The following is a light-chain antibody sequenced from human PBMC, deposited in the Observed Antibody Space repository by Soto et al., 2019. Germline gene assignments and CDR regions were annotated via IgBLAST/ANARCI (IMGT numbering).Light chain of an antibody. CDR1: QSVSSY. V-gene: IGKV3-11*01. CDR2: DAS. CDR3: QQRSNWTLT. Sequence: EIVLTQSPATLSLSPGGRATLSCRASQSVSSYLAWYQQKPGQAPRLLIDDASNRATGIPARFSGSGSGTAFPHTISSLEPEEFAVYSDQQRSNWTLTFGGGTTVDIK. J-gene: IGKJ4*01.